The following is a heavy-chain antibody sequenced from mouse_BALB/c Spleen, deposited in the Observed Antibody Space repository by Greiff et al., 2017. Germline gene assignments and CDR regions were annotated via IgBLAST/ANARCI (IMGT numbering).Heavy chain of an antibody. D-gene: IGHD2-4*01. Sequence: EVKVEESGPGLVKPSQSLSLTCTVTGYSITSDYAWNWIRQFPGNKLEWMGYISYSGSTSYNPSLKSRISITRDTSKNQFFLQLNSVTTEDTATYYCASFVITTGGFAYWGQGTLVTVSA. J-gene: IGHJ3*01. V-gene: IGHV3-2*02. CDR3: ASFVITTGGFAY. CDR1: GYSITSDYA. CDR2: ISYSGST.